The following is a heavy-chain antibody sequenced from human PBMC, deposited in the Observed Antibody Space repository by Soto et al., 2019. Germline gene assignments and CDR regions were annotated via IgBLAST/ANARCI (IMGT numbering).Heavy chain of an antibody. D-gene: IGHD1-7*01. J-gene: IGHJ4*02. V-gene: IGHV3-23*01. Sequence: PGGSLRLSCAASGFTFSSYWMSWVRQAPGKGLEWVSAISGSGGSTYYADSVKGRFTISRDNSKNTLYLQMNSLRAEDTAVYYCSKTAGGNWNSLVRDYWGQGTLVTVSS. CDR3: SKTAGGNWNSLVRDY. CDR1: GFTFSSYW. CDR2: ISGSGGST.